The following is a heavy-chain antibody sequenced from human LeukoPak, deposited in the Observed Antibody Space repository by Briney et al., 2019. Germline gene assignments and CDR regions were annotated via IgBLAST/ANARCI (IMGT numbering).Heavy chain of an antibody. J-gene: IGHJ6*03. Sequence: SETLSLTCTVSGGSISSSSDYWVWIRQPPGQGLEWIGNIYYSGSNNYNPSLNSRVTISVDASKNHFCRKLSSVTAADTAVYYCARHRYYYMDVWGKGTTVTVSS. CDR1: GGSISSSSDY. CDR3: ARHRYYYMDV. V-gene: IGHV4-39*01. CDR2: IYYSGSN.